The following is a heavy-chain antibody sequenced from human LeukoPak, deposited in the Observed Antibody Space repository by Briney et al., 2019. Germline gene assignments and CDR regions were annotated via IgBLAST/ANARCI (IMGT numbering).Heavy chain of an antibody. J-gene: IGHJ4*02. Sequence: GGSLRLSCAASGFTFSSYSMNWVRQAPGKGLEWVSSISSSSYIYYADSVKGRFTISRDNAKNSLYLQMNSLRAEDTAVYYCASVMVRGVVDYWGQGTLVTVSS. V-gene: IGHV3-21*01. CDR1: GFTFSSYS. CDR2: ISSSSYI. CDR3: ASVMVRGVVDY. D-gene: IGHD3-10*01.